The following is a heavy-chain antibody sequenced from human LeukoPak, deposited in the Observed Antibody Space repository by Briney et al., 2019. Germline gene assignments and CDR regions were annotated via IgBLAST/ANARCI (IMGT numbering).Heavy chain of an antibody. CDR1: GYSISSAYY. CDR2: IYHSGST. Sequence: SETLSLTCTVSGYSISSAYYWGWIRQPPGKGLEWIGSIYHSGSTYYNPSLKSRVTISLDTSKNQFSLNLRSVTAADTAVYYCARGLTIFGVVSDYWDQGTLVTVSS. V-gene: IGHV4-38-2*02. D-gene: IGHD3-3*01. J-gene: IGHJ4*02. CDR3: ARGLTIFGVVSDY.